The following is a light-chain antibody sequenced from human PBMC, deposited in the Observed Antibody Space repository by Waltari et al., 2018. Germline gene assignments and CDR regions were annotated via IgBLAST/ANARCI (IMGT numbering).Light chain of an antibody. J-gene: IGKJ1*01. CDR3: QQSYSTPQT. V-gene: IGKV1-39*01. CDR2: AAS. Sequence: DRQMTQARSSLSASVGARVTITCGASQRLSSCLNWYQHKTGKAPKLLIYAASSVQIGVPSRFSGSGSVTDFTLTISSLQPEDFATYYCQQSYSTPQTFGQGTKVEIK. CDR1: QRLSSC.